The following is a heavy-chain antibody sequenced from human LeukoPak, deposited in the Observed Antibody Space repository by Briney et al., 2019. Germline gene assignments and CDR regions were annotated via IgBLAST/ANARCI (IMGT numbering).Heavy chain of an antibody. J-gene: IGHJ5*02. CDR2: IYYSGST. D-gene: IGHD1-26*01. CDR3: ARGPIVGATTNWFDP. V-gene: IGHV4-30-4*01. CDR1: GGSISSGDYY. Sequence: SETLSLTCTVSGGSISSGDYYWSWIRQPPGKGLEWIGYIYYSGSTYYNPSLKSRVTISVDTSKNQFSLKLSSVTAADTAVYYCARGPIVGATTNWFDPWGQGTLVTVSS.